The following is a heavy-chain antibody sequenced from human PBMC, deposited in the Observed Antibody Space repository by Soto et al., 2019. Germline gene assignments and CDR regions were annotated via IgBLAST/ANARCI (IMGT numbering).Heavy chain of an antibody. V-gene: IGHV3-30-3*01. CDR3: ARDVNRGWNYPAY. CDR2: ILYDGSYK. CDR1: GFTFGTYA. J-gene: IGHJ4*02. Sequence: QVQLVESGGGVVQPGRSLRLSCEVSGFTFGTYAMHWVRQAPGKGLEWVAVILYDGSYKYYADSVKGRFTISRDNSKNTLYLQMNSPSTEDTAVYFCARDVNRGWNYPAYWGQGTLVTVSS. D-gene: IGHD1-7*01.